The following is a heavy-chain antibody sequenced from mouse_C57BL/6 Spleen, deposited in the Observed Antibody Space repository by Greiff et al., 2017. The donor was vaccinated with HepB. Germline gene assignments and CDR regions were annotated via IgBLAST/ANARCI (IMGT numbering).Heavy chain of an antibody. V-gene: IGHV1-61*01. CDR3: ARTQFPFYYYGSSSYWYFDV. J-gene: IGHJ1*03. CDR2: IYPSDSET. Sequence: VQLQQPGAELVRPGSSVKLSCKASGYTFTSYWMDWVKQRPGQGLEWIGNIYPSDSETHYNQKFKDKATLTVDKSSSTAYMQLSSLTSEDSAVYYCARTQFPFYYYGSSSYWYFDVWGTGTTVTVSS. D-gene: IGHD1-1*01. CDR1: GYTFTSYW.